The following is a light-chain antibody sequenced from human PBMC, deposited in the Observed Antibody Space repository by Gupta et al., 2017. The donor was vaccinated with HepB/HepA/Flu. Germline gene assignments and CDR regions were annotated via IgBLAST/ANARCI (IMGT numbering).Light chain of an antibody. CDR1: NIGSKN. J-gene: IGLJ1*01. V-gene: IGLV3-9*01. Sequence: SYELTQPLSVSVALGPTARITCGGNNIGSKNVHWYQQKPGQAPVLVIYRDSNRPSGIPERFSGSNSGNTATLTISRAQAGDEADYYCQVWDSSTPYVFGTGTKVTVL. CDR3: QVWDSSTPYV. CDR2: RDS.